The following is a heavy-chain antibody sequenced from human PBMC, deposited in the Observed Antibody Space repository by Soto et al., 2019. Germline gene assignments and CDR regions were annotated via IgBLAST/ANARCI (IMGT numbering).Heavy chain of an antibody. J-gene: IGHJ6*02. CDR2: INSDGSSR. CDR3: ARERGYFDSDGYYYYYKGMDV. V-gene: IGHV3-74*01. Sequence: GGSLRLSCAASGFTFNSYWMHWVRQAPGKGLVWVSRINSDGSSRNYADSVKGRFTISRDNAKNTLYLQMNSLRAEDTAVYYCARERGYFDSDGYYYYYKGMDVWGQGTTVTVSS. CDR1: GFTFNSYW. D-gene: IGHD3-22*01.